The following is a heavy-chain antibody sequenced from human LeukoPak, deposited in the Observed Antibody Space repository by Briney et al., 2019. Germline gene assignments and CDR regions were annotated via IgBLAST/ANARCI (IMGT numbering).Heavy chain of an antibody. CDR3: ARDSTVLRFLEWSDAFDI. CDR2: ISSSSSYI. CDR1: GFTFSSYS. Sequence: GGSLRLSCAASGFTFSSYSMNWVRQAPGKGLEWVSSISSSSSYIYYADSVKGRFTISRDNAKNSLYLQMNSLRAEDTAVYYCARDSTVLRFLEWSDAFDIWGQGTMVTVSS. J-gene: IGHJ3*02. D-gene: IGHD3-3*01. V-gene: IGHV3-21*01.